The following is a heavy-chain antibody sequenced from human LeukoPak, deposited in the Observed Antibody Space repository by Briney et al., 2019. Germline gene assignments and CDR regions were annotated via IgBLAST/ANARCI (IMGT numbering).Heavy chain of an antibody. D-gene: IGHD3-3*01. Sequence: SVNVSRKASGCTFSSYAISWVRQAPGQGLAWMGGIIPIFGTANYAQKFQGRVTITADTSRITAYMELSSLRSEDTAVYYCATPGKAITIFGVVNNYYYYMDVWGKGTTVTVSS. CDR1: GCTFSSYA. J-gene: IGHJ6*03. V-gene: IGHV1-69*06. CDR3: ATPGKAITIFGVVNNYYYYMDV. CDR2: IIPIFGTA.